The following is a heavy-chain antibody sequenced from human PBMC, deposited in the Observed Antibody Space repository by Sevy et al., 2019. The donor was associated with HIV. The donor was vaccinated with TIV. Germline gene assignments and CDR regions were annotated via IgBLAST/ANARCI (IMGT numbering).Heavy chain of an antibody. V-gene: IGHV1-18*01. J-gene: IGHJ4*02. Sequence: ASVKVSCKASGYTFSSNGIAWVRQAPGQELQWMGWIGVYNGNSNYAQNLRDRVTMTTDTSTSTAYMELKSLRSDDTAVYYCARVPTYYFGSGTYFDYWGQGTLVTVSS. D-gene: IGHD3-10*01. CDR3: ARVPTYYFGSGTYFDY. CDR1: GYTFSSNG. CDR2: IGVYNGNS.